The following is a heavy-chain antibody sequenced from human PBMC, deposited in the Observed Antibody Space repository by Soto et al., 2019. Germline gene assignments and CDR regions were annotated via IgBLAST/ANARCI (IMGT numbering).Heavy chain of an antibody. CDR1: GGTFSSYA. CDR3: ARAIVVVVAAIPYYYGMDV. D-gene: IGHD2-15*01. V-gene: IGHV1-69*01. CDR2: IIPIFGTA. Sequence: QVQLVQSVAEVKKPGSSVKVSCKASGGTFSSYAISWVRQAPGQGLEWMGGIIPIFGTANYAQKFQGRVTITADESTSTAYMELSSLRSEDTAVDYCARAIVVVVAAIPYYYGMDVWGQGTTVTVSS. J-gene: IGHJ6*02.